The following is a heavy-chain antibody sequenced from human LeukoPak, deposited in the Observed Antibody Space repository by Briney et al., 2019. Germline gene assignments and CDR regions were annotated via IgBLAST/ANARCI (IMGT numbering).Heavy chain of an antibody. J-gene: IGHJ3*01. Sequence: GGSLRLSCAASGLTVSSNDMSWVRQAPGKGLEWVSVIYSGGSTFYADSVKGRFTISRDNSKNTLYLQMYSLRAEDTAMYYCTKSGPPVPYWGQGTMVTVSS. CDR3: TKSGPPVPY. CDR1: GLTVSSND. V-gene: IGHV3-53*01. D-gene: IGHD1-14*01. CDR2: IYSGGST.